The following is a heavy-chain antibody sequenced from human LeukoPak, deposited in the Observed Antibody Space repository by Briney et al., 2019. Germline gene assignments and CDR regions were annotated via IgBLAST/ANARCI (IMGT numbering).Heavy chain of an antibody. CDR1: GFTFSTAW. Sequence: GGSLRLSCAASGFTFSTAWMSWVRQAPGKGLEWVGRIKSKTDGGTTDYAAPVKGRFTISRDDSKNTLYLQMNSLKTEDTAVYYCTSVWHPIAAAGSPTPDYWGQGTLVTVSS. CDR3: TSVWHPIAAAGSPTPDY. J-gene: IGHJ4*02. V-gene: IGHV3-15*01. D-gene: IGHD6-13*01. CDR2: IKSKTDGGTT.